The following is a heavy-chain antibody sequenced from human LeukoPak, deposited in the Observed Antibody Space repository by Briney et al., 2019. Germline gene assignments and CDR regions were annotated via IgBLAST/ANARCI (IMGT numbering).Heavy chain of an antibody. V-gene: IGHV4-34*01. Sequence: PSETLSLTCAVYGGSFSGYYWSWIRQPPGKGLEWIGEINHSGSTNYNPSLKSRVTISVDTSKNQFSLKLSSVTAADTAVYYCARGWFGELLHWGQGTLVTVSS. CDR2: INHSGST. J-gene: IGHJ4*02. CDR1: GGSFSGYY. CDR3: ARGWFGELLH. D-gene: IGHD3-10*01.